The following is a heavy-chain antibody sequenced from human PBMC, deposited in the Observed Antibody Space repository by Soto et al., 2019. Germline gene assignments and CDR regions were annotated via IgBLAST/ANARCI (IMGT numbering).Heavy chain of an antibody. CDR2: ISYNGINT. CDR3: ARGGGSEWHSTHLVP. V-gene: IGHV3-30-3*01. J-gene: IGHJ5*02. Sequence: GGSLRLSCGASGFIFTSYAIHWVRQAPGKGLEWVALISYNGINTYYADSVKGRFTISRDNSNNTLYLQMNSLRSEDTATYYCARGGGSEWHSTHLVPWRAGTLLTVSS. CDR1: GFIFTSYA. D-gene: IGHD6-19*01.